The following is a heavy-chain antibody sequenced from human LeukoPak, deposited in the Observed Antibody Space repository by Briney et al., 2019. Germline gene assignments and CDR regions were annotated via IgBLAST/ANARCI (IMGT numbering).Heavy chain of an antibody. V-gene: IGHV1-69*05. CDR1: GGTFSSYA. Sequence: SVKVSCKASGGTFSSYAISWVRQAPGQGLEWMGGIIPIFGTANYAQKFQGRVTITTDESTSTAYMELSSLRSEDTAVYYCARDRGYDSSGYHSYFDYWGQGTLVTVSS. J-gene: IGHJ4*02. CDR3: ARDRGYDSSGYHSYFDY. D-gene: IGHD3-22*01. CDR2: IIPIFGTA.